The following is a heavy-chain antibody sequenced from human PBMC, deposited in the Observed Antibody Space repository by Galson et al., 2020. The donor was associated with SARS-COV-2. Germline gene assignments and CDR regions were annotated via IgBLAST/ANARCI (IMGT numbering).Heavy chain of an antibody. Sequence: GGSLRLSCAASGFTFSSYALSWVRQAPGKGLEWVSPISGSGGSTYYADSVKGRFTISRDNSKNTLYLQMNSLRAEDTAVYYCAKDIIVVVPAAIYGYFDYWGQGTLVTVSS. CDR1: GFTFSSYA. D-gene: IGHD2-2*02. V-gene: IGHV3-23*01. J-gene: IGHJ4*02. CDR3: AKDIIVVVPAAIYGYFDY. CDR2: ISGSGGST.